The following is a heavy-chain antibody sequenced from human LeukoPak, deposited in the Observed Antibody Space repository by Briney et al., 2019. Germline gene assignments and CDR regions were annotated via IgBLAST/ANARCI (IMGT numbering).Heavy chain of an antibody. CDR2: ISGSGGST. J-gene: IGHJ6*03. CDR1: GFTFSSYA. D-gene: IGHD6-13*01. V-gene: IGHV3-23*01. Sequence: GGSLRLSCAASGFTFSSYAMSWVRQAPGKGLEWVSAISGSGGSTYYADSVKGRFTISRDNSKNTLYLQMNSLRAEDTAVYYCAKRYSSSSLGYYYYMDVWGKGTTVTVSS. CDR3: AKRYSSSSLGYYYYMDV.